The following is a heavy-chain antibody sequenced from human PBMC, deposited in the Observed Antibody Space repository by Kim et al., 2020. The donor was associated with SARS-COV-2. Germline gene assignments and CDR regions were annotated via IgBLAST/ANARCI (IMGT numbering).Heavy chain of an antibody. CDR2: IKQDGSKK. D-gene: IGHD3-22*01. CDR1: GFTFSSYC. V-gene: IGHV3-7*01. CDR3: ARATIIKYYDSSCYPNLFDP. J-gene: IGHJ5*02. Sequence: GGSLRLSCAASGFTFSSYCIHWVRQAPGKGLEWVANIKQDGSKKYYVDSVKGRFTISRDNAKNSLYLQMNSLRAEDTAVYYCARATIIKYYDSSCYPNLFDPWGQGTLVTVSS.